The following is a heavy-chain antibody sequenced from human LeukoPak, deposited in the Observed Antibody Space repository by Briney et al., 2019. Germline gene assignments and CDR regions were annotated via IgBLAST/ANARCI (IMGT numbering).Heavy chain of an antibody. CDR1: GFTFSSYW. J-gene: IGHJ4*02. V-gene: IGHV3-74*01. CDR3: ARDRYLPRWGGYYDSSGYPGHLFDY. Sequence: GGSLRLSCAASGFTFSSYWMHWVRQAPGKGLVWVSRINSDGSSTSYADSVKGRFTISRDNAKNTLYLQMNSLRAEDTAVYYCARDRYLPRWGGYYDSSGYPGHLFDYWGQGTLVTVSS. CDR2: INSDGSST. D-gene: IGHD3-22*01.